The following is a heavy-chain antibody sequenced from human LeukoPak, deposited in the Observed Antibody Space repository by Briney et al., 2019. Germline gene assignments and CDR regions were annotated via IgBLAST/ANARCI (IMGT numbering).Heavy chain of an antibody. J-gene: IGHJ5*02. Sequence: PGGSLRLSCAASGVTFSSYWMSWVRQAPGKGLEWVANIKEDGSEKYYVDSVKGRFTISRDNAKNSLYLQMNSLGAEDTAIYYCARGLARSDVGRWSWGQGTLVTVSS. CDR3: ARGLARSDVGRWS. V-gene: IGHV3-7*03. CDR1: GVTFSSYW. CDR2: IKEDGSEK. D-gene: IGHD2-15*01.